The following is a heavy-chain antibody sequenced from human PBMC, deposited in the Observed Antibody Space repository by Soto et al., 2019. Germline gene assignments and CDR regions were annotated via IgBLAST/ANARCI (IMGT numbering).Heavy chain of an antibody. CDR3: ARSFGVAAAGPFDY. Sequence: QVQLQESGPGLVKPSQTLSLTCTVSGGSISSGGYYWSWIRQHPGKGLEWIGYIYYSGSTYYNPSLQSRVTMSVDTSKNQFSLNLSSVTAAATAVYYAARSFGVAAAGPFDYWGQGTLVTVSS. V-gene: IGHV4-31*03. CDR1: GGSISSGGYY. D-gene: IGHD6-13*01. J-gene: IGHJ4*02. CDR2: IYYSGST.